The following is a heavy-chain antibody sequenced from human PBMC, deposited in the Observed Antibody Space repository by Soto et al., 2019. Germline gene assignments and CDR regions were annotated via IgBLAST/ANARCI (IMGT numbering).Heavy chain of an antibody. CDR3: SRDHSSGGYDF. J-gene: IGHJ4*02. Sequence: GGSLRLSCSASGFSVSNVWMTWVRQAPGKGLEWVSSMSDGGKTCYTDSVKGRFTLSRDTSRNTLHLQMYSVRAEDTAVYYCSRDHSSGGYDFRGQGTLVTVSS. D-gene: IGHD5-12*01. CDR1: GFSVSNVW. V-gene: IGHV3-53*01. CDR2: MSDGGKT.